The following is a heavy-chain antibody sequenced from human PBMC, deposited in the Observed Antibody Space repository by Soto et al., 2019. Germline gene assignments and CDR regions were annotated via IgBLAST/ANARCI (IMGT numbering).Heavy chain of an antibody. CDR1: GFTFSSYA. V-gene: IGHV3-23*01. J-gene: IGHJ6*02. CDR3: AKDKLLYEDYYYGMDV. CDR2: ISGSGGST. D-gene: IGHD3-10*01. Sequence: GGSLRLSCAASGFTFSSYAMSWVRQAPGKGLEWVSAISGSGGSTYYADSVKGRFTISRDNSKNTLYLQMNSLRAEDTAVYYCAKDKLLYEDYYYGMDVWGQGTTVTVSS.